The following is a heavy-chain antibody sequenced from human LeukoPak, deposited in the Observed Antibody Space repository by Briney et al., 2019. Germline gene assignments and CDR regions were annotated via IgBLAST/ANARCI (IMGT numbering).Heavy chain of an antibody. CDR3: ARRGYSYGKFDY. CDR1: GYSFTSYW. Sequence: GESLKISCKGSGYSFTSYWIGWVRKMPGKGLEWMGIIYPADSGTIYSPSFQGQVTISADKSISTAYLQWSSLKASDTAMYYCARRGYSYGKFDYWGQGTLVTVSS. J-gene: IGHJ4*02. D-gene: IGHD5-18*01. V-gene: IGHV5-51*01. CDR2: IYPADSGT.